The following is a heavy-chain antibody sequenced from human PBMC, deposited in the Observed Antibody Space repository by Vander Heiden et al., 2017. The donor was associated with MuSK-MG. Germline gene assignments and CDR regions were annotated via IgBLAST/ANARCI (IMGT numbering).Heavy chain of an antibody. Sequence: QVQLQESGPGLVKPSETLSLACAVSGGSISSYYWSWIRQPPGKGLQWIGYIYYSGSTKYNPSLQSRVTISVDPSKNRFSLKLTSVTAADTAVYYCARGQWLPDDAFDIWGQGTMVTVSS. J-gene: IGHJ3*02. CDR3: ARGQWLPDDAFDI. D-gene: IGHD6-19*01. CDR1: GGSISSYY. V-gene: IGHV4-59*01. CDR2: IYYSGST.